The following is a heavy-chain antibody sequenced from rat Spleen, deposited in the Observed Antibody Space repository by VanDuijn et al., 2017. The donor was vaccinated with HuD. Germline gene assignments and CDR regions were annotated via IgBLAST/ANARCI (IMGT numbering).Heavy chain of an antibody. CDR2: INFDGSGT. CDR1: GFTFSNYD. D-gene: IGHD1-2*01. J-gene: IGHJ2*01. Sequence: EVQLVESGGGLVQPGRSMKLSCAASGFTFSNYDMAWVRQAPTKGLEWVASINFDGSGTYYRDSVKGRFSISRDNAKSTLYLQMDSLRSEDTATYYCARRVYSNYPYFDYWGQGVMVTVSS. V-gene: IGHV5-25*01. CDR3: ARRVYSNYPYFDY.